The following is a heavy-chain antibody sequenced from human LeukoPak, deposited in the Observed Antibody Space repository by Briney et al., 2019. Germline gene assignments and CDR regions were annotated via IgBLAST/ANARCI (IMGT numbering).Heavy chain of an antibody. CDR3: ARSLGYCSSTSCYEFDY. J-gene: IGHJ4*02. CDR1: GFTFSSYP. CDR2: ISGSGGST. D-gene: IGHD2-2*01. V-gene: IGHV3-23*01. Sequence: GGSLRLSCAASGFTFSSYPMSWVRQAPGKGLEWVSAISGSGGSTYYADSVKGRFTISRDNPKNTLYLQMNSLRAEDTAVYYCARSLGYCSSTSCYEFDYWGQGTLVTVSS.